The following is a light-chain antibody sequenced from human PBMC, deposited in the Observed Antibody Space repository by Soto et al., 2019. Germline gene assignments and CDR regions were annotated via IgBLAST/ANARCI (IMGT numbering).Light chain of an antibody. CDR3: QQRNNWPPEVT. J-gene: IGKJ4*01. Sequence: EIVLTQSPATLSLSPGERATLSCRASQSVGSYLAWYQQKPGQAPRLLIYDAVKRATGIPARFSGSGSGTAFTLTISSLEPEDFAVYYCQQRNNWPPEVTFGGGTKVEI. CDR2: DAV. V-gene: IGKV3-11*01. CDR1: QSVGSY.